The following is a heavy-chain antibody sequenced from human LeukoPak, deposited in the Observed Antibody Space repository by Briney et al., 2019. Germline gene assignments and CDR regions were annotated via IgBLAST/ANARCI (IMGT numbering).Heavy chain of an antibody. J-gene: IGHJ4*02. CDR1: GGSFSGYY. CDR2: INHSGST. CDR3: ARLVTTRKHFIY. V-gene: IGHV4-34*01. Sequence: SETLSLTCAVYGGSFSGYYWSWIRQPPGKGLEWIGEINHSGSTNYNPSLKSRVTISVDTSKNQFSLKLSSVTAADTAVYYCARLVTTRKHFIYWGQGTLVTVSS. D-gene: IGHD2-21*02.